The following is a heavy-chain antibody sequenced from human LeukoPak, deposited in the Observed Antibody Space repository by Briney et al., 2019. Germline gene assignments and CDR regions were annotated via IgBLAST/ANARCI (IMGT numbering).Heavy chain of an antibody. D-gene: IGHD2-2*01. CDR3: AKGATGYCSSTSCLYYFDY. V-gene: IGHV3-53*01. Sequence: GGSLRLSCAASGFTVSSNYMSWVRQAPGKGLEWVSVIYSGGSTYYADSVKGRFTISRDNSKNTLYLQMNSLRAEDTAVYYCAKGATGYCSSTSCLYYFDYWGQGTLVTVSS. CDR2: IYSGGST. J-gene: IGHJ4*02. CDR1: GFTVSSNY.